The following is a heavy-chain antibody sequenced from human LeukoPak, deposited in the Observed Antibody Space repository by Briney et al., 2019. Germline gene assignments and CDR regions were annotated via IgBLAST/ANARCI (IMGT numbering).Heavy chain of an antibody. Sequence: GASVKVSCKASGGTFSSHAISWVRQAPGQGLEWMGRIIPIFGTANYAQKFQGRVTITTDESTSTAYMELSSLRSEDTAVYYCARGYSSWDDAFDIWGQGTMVTVSS. CDR1: GGTFSSHA. J-gene: IGHJ3*02. V-gene: IGHV1-69*05. D-gene: IGHD6-13*01. CDR3: ARGYSSWDDAFDI. CDR2: IIPIFGTA.